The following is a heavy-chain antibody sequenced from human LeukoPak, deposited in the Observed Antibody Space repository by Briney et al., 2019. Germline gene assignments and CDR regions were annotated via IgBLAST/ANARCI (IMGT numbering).Heavy chain of an antibody. CDR3: ATCGYSGYDPVDY. D-gene: IGHD5-12*01. Sequence: SETLSLTCAVYGGSFSGYYWSWIRQPPGKGLEWIGEINHSGSTNYNPSLKSRVTISVDTSKNQFSLKLSSVTAADTAVYYCATCGYSGYDPVDYWGQGTLVTVSS. CDR1: GGSFSGYY. V-gene: IGHV4-34*01. J-gene: IGHJ4*02. CDR2: INHSGST.